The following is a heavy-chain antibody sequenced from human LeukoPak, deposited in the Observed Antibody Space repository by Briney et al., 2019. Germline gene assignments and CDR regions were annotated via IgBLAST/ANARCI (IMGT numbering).Heavy chain of an antibody. J-gene: IGHJ3*02. CDR3: ARDADYYDSSGYYHEAAFDI. V-gene: IGHV5-51*01. CDR1: GYSFTTYW. D-gene: IGHD3-22*01. Sequence: GESLKISCKASGYSFTTYWIGWVRQMPGKGLEWMGIFYPGDSDVRYSPSFQGQVTISADKSIGTAYLQWSSLKASDTAMYYCARDADYYDSSGYYHEAAFDIWGQGTMVTVSS. CDR2: FYPGDSDV.